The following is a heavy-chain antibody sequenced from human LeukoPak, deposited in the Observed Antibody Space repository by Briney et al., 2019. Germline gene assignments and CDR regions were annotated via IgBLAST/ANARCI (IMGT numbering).Heavy chain of an antibody. CDR1: GGSISSNTW. D-gene: IGHD1-26*01. CDR2: IYYSGSI. Sequence: SETLSLTCAVSGGSISSNTWWSWVRQPPGMGLEWIGTIYYSGSIYYNPSLKSRVTISVDTSKNQFSLKLSSVTAADTAVYYCARPQQPGGSYFGYWGQGTLVTVSS. J-gene: IGHJ4*02. V-gene: IGHV4-39*01. CDR3: ARPQQPGGSYFGY.